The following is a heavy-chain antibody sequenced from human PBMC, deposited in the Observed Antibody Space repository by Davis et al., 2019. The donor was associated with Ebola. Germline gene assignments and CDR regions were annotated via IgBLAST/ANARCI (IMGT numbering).Heavy chain of an antibody. Sequence: GESLKISCAASGFTFSSFAMHWVRQAPGKGLEWVSAISGSGGSTYYADSVKGRFTISRDNSKNTLYLQMNSLRAEDTAVYYCAKASIVRAYYYGMDVWGQGTTVTVSS. CDR3: AKASIVRAYYYGMDV. CDR1: GFTFSSFA. CDR2: ISGSGGST. J-gene: IGHJ6*02. D-gene: IGHD6-6*01. V-gene: IGHV3-23*01.